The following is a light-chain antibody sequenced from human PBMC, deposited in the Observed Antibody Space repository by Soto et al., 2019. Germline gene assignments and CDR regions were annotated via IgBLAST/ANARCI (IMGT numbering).Light chain of an antibody. V-gene: IGKV1-9*01. CDR2: AAS. CDR3: QREVT. J-gene: IGKJ4*01. CDR1: QGISSY. Sequence: DIQLTQSPSFLSASVGDRVTITRRASQGISSYLAWYQQKPGKAPKLLIYAASTLQSGVPSRFSGSGSGTEFTLTISSLQPEDFATYYCQREVTFGGGTKVDIK.